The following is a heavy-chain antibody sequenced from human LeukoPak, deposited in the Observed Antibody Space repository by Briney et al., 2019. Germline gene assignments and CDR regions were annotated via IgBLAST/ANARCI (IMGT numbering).Heavy chain of an antibody. V-gene: IGHV5-51*01. CDR1: GYSFTSYW. D-gene: IGHD3-3*01. Sequence: GESLKISCKGSGYSFTSYWIGWVRQMPGKALEWMGIIYPGDSDTRYSPSFQGQVTISADKSISTAYLQWSSLKASDTAMYYCARLKERFGYDFWSGYPSGSWYFDLWGRGTLVTVSS. CDR2: IYPGDSDT. CDR3: ARLKERFGYDFWSGYPSGSWYFDL. J-gene: IGHJ2*01.